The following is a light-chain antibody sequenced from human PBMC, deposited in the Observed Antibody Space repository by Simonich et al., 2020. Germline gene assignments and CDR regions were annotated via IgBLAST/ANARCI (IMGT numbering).Light chain of an antibody. CDR2: WAS. J-gene: IGKJ1*01. V-gene: IGKV4-1*01. CDR3: QQYYSTPWT. CDR1: QSVLYSSNNKNY. Sequence: DIVMTQSPDSRAVSLGERATINCKSSQSVLYSSNNKNYLAWYQQKPGKPPKLLIYWASTRESGVPDRFSGSGSGTDFTLTISSLQAEDVAVYYCQQYYSTPWTFGQGTKVEIK.